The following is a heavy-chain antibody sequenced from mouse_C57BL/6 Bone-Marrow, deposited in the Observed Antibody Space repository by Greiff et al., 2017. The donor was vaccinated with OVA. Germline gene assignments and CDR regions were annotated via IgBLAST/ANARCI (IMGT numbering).Heavy chain of an antibody. CDR2: IDPENGAT. J-gene: IGHJ2*01. CDR3: TTRGTVVATDCDY. Sequence: EVQLQQSGAELVRPGASVKLSCTASGFNIKDDYMHWVKQRPEQGLEWIGWIDPENGATEYASKFQGKATITADTSSNTAYLQLSSLTSEDTAVYYGTTRGTVVATDCDYWGQGTTLTVSS. CDR1: GFNIKDDY. D-gene: IGHD1-1*01. V-gene: IGHV14-4*01.